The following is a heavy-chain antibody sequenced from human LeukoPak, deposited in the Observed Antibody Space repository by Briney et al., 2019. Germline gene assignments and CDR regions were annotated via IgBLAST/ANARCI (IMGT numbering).Heavy chain of an antibody. CDR2: VSGSGGTT. CDR3: AKGRGTFGAIISDAFDV. V-gene: IGHV3-23*01. CDR1: TLTFSSYV. Sequence: GGSLRLSCAASTLTFSSYVMTWVRQAPGKGLEWVAIVSGSGGTTDYADSVKGRFTIPRDNSNNMVYLQLKSLRVEDTAVYYCAKGRGTFGAIISDAFDVWGHGTMVIVSS. D-gene: IGHD3-3*01. J-gene: IGHJ3*01.